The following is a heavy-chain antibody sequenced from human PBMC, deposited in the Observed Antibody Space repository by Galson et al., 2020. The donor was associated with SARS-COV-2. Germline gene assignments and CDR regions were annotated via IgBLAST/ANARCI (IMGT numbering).Heavy chain of an antibody. D-gene: IGHD3-9*01. Sequence: QLGESLKISCAASGFTFSSYGMHWVRQAPSKGLEWVAVIWYDGSNKYYADSVKGRFTISRDNSKNTLYLQMNSLRAEDTAVYYCARNYDILTGYLYYYGMDVWGQGTTVTVSS. J-gene: IGHJ6*02. CDR3: ARNYDILTGYLYYYGMDV. V-gene: IGHV3-33*01. CDR2: IWYDGSNK. CDR1: GFTFSSYG.